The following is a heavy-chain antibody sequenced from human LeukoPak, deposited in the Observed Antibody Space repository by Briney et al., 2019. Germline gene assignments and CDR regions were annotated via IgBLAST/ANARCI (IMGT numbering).Heavy chain of an antibody. J-gene: IGHJ4*02. CDR2: LFWDDDK. D-gene: IGHD3-3*01. CDR3: ARQSGYGVWSAAAFDY. V-gene: IGHV2-5*02. CDR1: GFSLSTSGVG. Sequence: SGPTLVNSTQTLTLTCTFSGFSLSTSGVGVGWIRQLPGTALEWLALLFWDDDKRYSPSLKTRLNITKDTSKNQLVLTMTNMDPVDTATYYCARQSGYGVWSAAAFDYWGQGTLVTVSS.